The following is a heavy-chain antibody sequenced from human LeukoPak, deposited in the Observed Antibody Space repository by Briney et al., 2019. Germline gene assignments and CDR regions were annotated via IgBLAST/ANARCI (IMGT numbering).Heavy chain of an antibody. CDR1: GFTVSSNY. CDR3: ARDSSEWLARHDAFDI. CDR2: IYSGGST. D-gene: IGHD6-19*01. J-gene: IGHJ3*02. V-gene: IGHV3-66*01. Sequence: GGSLRLSCAASGFTVSSNYMSWVRQAPGKGLEWVSVIYSGGSTYYADSVKGRFTISRDNSKNTLYLQMNSLRAEDAAVYYCARDSSEWLARHDAFDIWGQGTMVTVSS.